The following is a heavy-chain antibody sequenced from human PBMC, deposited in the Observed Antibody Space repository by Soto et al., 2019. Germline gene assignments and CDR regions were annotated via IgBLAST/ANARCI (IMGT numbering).Heavy chain of an antibody. CDR2: INHSGST. J-gene: IGHJ5*02. D-gene: IGHD3-3*01. V-gene: IGHV4-34*01. CDR1: GGSFSGYY. Sequence: PSETLSLTCAVYGGSFSGYYWSWIRQPPGKGLEWIGEINHSGSTNYNPSLKSRVTISVDTSKNQFSLKLSSVTAADTAVYYCARNNYDFWSGYQTYNWFDPWRQRTLVTVSS. CDR3: ARNNYDFWSGYQTYNWFDP.